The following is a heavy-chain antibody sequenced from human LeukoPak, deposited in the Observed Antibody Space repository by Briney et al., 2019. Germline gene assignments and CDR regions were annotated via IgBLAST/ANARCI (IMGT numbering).Heavy chain of an antibody. CDR3: ARDFHRYCYDCGDSYTTFDL. CDR2: ISSSSSTI. Sequence: RGGSVRLSCAASGFIFSSYSMKGFRQATGEGLVWVSYISSSSSTIYYADSVEGRFTLSRDNAKNSLYLQMHSLRAADTAVYYCARDFHRYCYDCGDSYTTFDLWGQGTMVTGSS. J-gene: IGHJ3*01. V-gene: IGHV3-48*01. D-gene: IGHD3-22*01. CDR1: GFIFSSYS.